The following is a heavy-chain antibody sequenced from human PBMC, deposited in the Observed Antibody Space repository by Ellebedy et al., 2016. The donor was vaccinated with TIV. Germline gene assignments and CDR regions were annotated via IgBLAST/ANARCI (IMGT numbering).Heavy chain of an antibody. CDR1: GFTFSSYN. Sequence: GESLKISCAASGFTFSSYNMNWVRQAPGKGLEWVSYISGSSSRIYYADSVKGRFTISRDSSKNTLYLQMNSLRAEDTAVYYCARDAAGNGGKLDYWGQGALVTVSS. D-gene: IGHD4-23*01. V-gene: IGHV3-48*01. CDR2: ISGSSSRI. J-gene: IGHJ4*02. CDR3: ARDAAGNGGKLDY.